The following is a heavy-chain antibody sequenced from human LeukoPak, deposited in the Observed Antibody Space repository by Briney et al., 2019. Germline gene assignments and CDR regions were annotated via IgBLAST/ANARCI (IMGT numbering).Heavy chain of an antibody. CDR1: GFTFSSYS. J-gene: IGHJ6*02. CDR3: ARVEATGSGGAYYYYYGMDV. V-gene: IGHV3-21*01. Sequence: PGGSLRLSCAASGFTFSSYSMNWVRQAPGKGLGWVSSISSSSSYIYADSVKGRFTISRDNAKNSLYLQMNSLRAEDTAVYYCARVEATGSGGAYYYYYGMDVWGQGTTVTVSS. D-gene: IGHD3-10*01. CDR2: ISSSSSYI.